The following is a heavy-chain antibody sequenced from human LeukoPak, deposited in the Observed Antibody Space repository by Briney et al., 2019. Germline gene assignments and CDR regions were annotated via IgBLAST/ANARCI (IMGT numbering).Heavy chain of an antibody. J-gene: IGHJ4*02. D-gene: IGHD2-15*01. Sequence: GGSLRLSSAASGFTFSDFYMSWLSQTPGKGLESVSYISGSSENTNYADSVKGRFTISRDNAKNSLYLQMNSLRAEDTAVYYCTRHPAEGDYWGQGTLVTVSS. CDR3: TRHPAEGDY. CDR2: ISGSSENT. CDR1: GFTFSDFY. V-gene: IGHV3-11*03.